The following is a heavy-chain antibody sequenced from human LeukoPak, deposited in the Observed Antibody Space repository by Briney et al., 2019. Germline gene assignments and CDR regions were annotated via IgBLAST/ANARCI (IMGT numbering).Heavy chain of an antibody. CDR2: IWYDGSNK. J-gene: IGHJ4*02. CDR3: ARDPSSWSSSWNDY. Sequence: GRSLRLSYAASGFTFSSYGMHWVRQAPGKGLEWVAVIWYDGSNKYYADSVKGRFTISRDNSKNTLYLQMNSLRAEDTAVYYCARDPSSWSSSWNDYWGQGTLVTVSS. V-gene: IGHV3-33*01. D-gene: IGHD6-13*01. CDR1: GFTFSSYG.